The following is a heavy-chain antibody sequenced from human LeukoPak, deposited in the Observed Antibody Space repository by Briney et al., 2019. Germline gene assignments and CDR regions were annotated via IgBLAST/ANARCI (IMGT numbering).Heavy chain of an antibody. Sequence: GGSPRLSCAASGFTFSSYSMNWVRQAPGKGLEWVSYISSSSSTIYYADSVKGRFTISRDNAKNSLYLQMNSLRAEDTAVYYCAREAALLLWFGELSFDYWGQGTLVTVSS. J-gene: IGHJ4*02. CDR2: ISSSSSTI. D-gene: IGHD3-10*01. CDR1: GFTFSSYS. CDR3: AREAALLLWFGELSFDY. V-gene: IGHV3-48*01.